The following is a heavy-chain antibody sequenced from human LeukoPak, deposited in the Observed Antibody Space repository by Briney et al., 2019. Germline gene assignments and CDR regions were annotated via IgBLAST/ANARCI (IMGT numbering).Heavy chain of an antibody. CDR3: DGGTGWVSNLG. Sequence: PGGSLRLSCAASGFTFSSYWMSWVRQAPGKGLEWVANIKQDGSGKYYVDSVKGRFTISRDNAKNSLYLQMNSLRAEDTGVYYCDGGTGWVSNLGGGQGTLVIVSS. CDR1: GFTFSSYW. D-gene: IGHD6-19*01. CDR2: IKQDGSGK. J-gene: IGHJ4*02. V-gene: IGHV3-7*03.